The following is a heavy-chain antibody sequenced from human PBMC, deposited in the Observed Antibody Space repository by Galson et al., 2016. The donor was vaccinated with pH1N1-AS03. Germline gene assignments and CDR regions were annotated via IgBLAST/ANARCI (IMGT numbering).Heavy chain of an antibody. CDR3: ARDNYYDTGAFYGHFDF. V-gene: IGHV1-69*06. CDR2: FIPIFGTA. Sequence: SVKVSCKASEGTFSNFGISWVRQAPGQGLEWMGGFIPIFGTANDAQKFKGRVTITADNLELSSLRSDDTAVYYCARDNYYDTGAFYGHFDFWGQGTLLVVSS. CDR1: EGTFSNFG. J-gene: IGHJ4*02. D-gene: IGHD3-22*01.